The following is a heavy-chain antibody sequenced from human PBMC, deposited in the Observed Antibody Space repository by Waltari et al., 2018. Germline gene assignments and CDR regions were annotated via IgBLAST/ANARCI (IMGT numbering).Heavy chain of an antibody. CDR1: GGSISSYY. Sequence: QVQLQESGPGLVKPSETLSLTCTVYGGSISSYYWSWIRQPPGKGLEWIGYIYTSGSTNYNPSLKSRVTISVDTSKNQFSLKLSSVTAADTAVYYCARASAMVRGVIIADYYYYYMDVWGKGTTVTVSS. J-gene: IGHJ6*03. V-gene: IGHV4-4*09. CDR2: IYTSGST. D-gene: IGHD3-10*01. CDR3: ARASAMVRGVIIADYYYYYMDV.